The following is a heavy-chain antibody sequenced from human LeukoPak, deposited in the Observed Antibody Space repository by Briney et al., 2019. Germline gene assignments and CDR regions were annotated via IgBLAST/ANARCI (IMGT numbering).Heavy chain of an antibody. V-gene: IGHV4-31*03. CDR3: ARSKAAGHYYYYYGMDV. J-gene: IGHJ6*02. D-gene: IGHD6-13*01. CDR1: GGSISSGGYY. Sequence: PSETLSLTCTVSGGSISSGGYYWSWIRQHPGKGLEWIGYIYYSGSTYYNPSLKSRVTTSVDTSKNQFSLKLSSVTAADTAVYYCARSKAAGHYYYYYGMDVWGQGTTVTVSS. CDR2: IYYSGST.